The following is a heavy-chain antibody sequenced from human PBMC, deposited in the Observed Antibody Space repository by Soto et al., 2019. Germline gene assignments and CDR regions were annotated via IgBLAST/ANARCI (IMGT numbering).Heavy chain of an antibody. V-gene: IGHV4-31*03. J-gene: IGHJ6*02. D-gene: IGHD5-12*01. CDR2: IYYSGST. Sequence: PSETLSLTCTVSGGSISSGGYYWSWIRQHPGKGLEWIGYIYYSGSTYYNPSLKSRVTISVDTSKNQFSLKLSSVTAADTAVYYCARATEMATIQAYYYYYGMDVWGQGTTVTVSS. CDR1: GGSISSGGYY. CDR3: ARATEMATIQAYYYYYGMDV.